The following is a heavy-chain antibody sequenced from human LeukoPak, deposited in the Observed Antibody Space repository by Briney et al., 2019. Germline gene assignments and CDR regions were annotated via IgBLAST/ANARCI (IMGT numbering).Heavy chain of an antibody. CDR1: GYTFTGYY. Sequence: ASVKVSCKASGYTFTGYYMHWVRQAPGQGLEWMGWINPNSGGTNYAQKFQGRVTTTRDTSISTAYMELSRLRSDDTAVYYCARGWVIGSSWYQAVDYWGQGTLVTVSS. CDR3: ARGWVIGSSWYQAVDY. CDR2: INPNSGGT. V-gene: IGHV1-2*02. D-gene: IGHD6-13*01. J-gene: IGHJ4*02.